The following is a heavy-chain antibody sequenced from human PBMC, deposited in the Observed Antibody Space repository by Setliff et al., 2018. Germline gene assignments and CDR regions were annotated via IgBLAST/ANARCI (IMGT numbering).Heavy chain of an antibody. Sequence: SETLSLTCTVSGGSFSSGGYYWYWIRQHPGKGLEWIGYIHYSGTTYSNPTLKSRVTISVDTSKNQFSLNLTSVTAADTAIYYCARVRWDREGFDIWGQGTMVTVSS. J-gene: IGHJ3*02. CDR2: IHYSGTT. V-gene: IGHV4-31*03. CDR3: ARVRWDREGFDI. D-gene: IGHD1-26*01. CDR1: GGSFSSGGYY.